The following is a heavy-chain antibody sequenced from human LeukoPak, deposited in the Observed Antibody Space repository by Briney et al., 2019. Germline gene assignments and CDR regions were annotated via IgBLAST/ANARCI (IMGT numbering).Heavy chain of an antibody. D-gene: IGHD2-2*01. CDR1: GGSISSYY. CDR2: IYHSGRT. J-gene: IGHJ4*02. Sequence: SETLSLTCTVSGGSISSYYWSWIRQPPGKGLEWIGYIYHSGRTNYSPSLKSRVTISVDTSKDQFSLKLSSVTAADTAVYYCARHAAFAEYQSHLTHFDYWGQGTLVTVSS. V-gene: IGHV4-59*08. CDR3: ARHAAFAEYQSHLTHFDY.